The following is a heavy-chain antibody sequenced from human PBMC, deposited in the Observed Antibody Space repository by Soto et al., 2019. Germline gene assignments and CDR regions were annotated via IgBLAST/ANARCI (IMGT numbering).Heavy chain of an antibody. CDR1: GFSLTTSGVG. D-gene: IGHD2-21*01. J-gene: IGHJ4*02. CDR3: IHLNPPQHPILN. Sequence: QITLKESGPTLVEPTQTLTLTCAFSGFSLTTSGVGVGWIRQPPGKALEWLALIYWDGDQRYSPSLKSRLTITKDTSKSQVVLTMANMDPVDTAPYYCIHLNPPQHPILNWGQGTLVTVSS. V-gene: IGHV2-5*02. CDR2: IYWDGDQ.